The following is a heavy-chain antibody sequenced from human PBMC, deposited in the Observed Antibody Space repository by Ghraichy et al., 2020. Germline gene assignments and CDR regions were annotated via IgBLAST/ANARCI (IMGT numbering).Heavy chain of an antibody. CDR3: AKGMYSGPYCSIDY. CDR1: GFTFSSYA. Sequence: GGSLRLSCAASGFTFSSYAMSWVRQAPGKGLEWVSCISDSAGNTYYADSVKGRFTVSRDNSKNALYLQMNSLRAEDTAIYYCAKGMYSGPYCSIDYWGQGTLVTVSS. V-gene: IGHV3-23*01. J-gene: IGHJ4*02. CDR2: ISDSAGNT. D-gene: IGHD1-26*01.